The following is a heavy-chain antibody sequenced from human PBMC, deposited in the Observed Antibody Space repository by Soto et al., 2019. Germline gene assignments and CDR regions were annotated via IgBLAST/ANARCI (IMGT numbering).Heavy chain of an antibody. D-gene: IGHD3-10*01. CDR3: ARLVGSGSYPHYGVDG. Sequence: PGESLKISCRGSGYSFTSDWIAWVRQMPGKGLEWMGTIYPGDSDTRYSPSFQGQVTISADKSISTAYLQWSSLKASDTAMYYCARLVGSGSYPHYGVDGWGQGTTVTVSS. CDR2: IYPGDSDT. CDR1: GYSFTSDW. J-gene: IGHJ6*02. V-gene: IGHV5-51*01.